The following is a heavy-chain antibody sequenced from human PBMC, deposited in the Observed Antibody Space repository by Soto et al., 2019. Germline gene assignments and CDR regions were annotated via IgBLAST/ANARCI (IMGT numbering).Heavy chain of an antibody. CDR2: ISGSGGST. D-gene: IGHD5-18*01. CDR1: GFTFSSYA. V-gene: IGHV3-23*01. J-gene: IGHJ4*02. Sequence: PGGSLRLSCAASGFTFSSYAMSWVRQAPGKGLEWVSAISGSGGSTYYADSVKGRFTISRDNSKNTLYLQMNSLRAEDTAVYYCAKDLGSPRGYNYGSFDYWGQGTLVTVSS. CDR3: AKDLGSPRGYNYGSFDY.